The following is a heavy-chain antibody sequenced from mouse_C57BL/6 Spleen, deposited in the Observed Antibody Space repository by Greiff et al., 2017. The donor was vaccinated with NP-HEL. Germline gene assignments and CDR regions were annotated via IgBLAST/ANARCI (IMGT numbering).Heavy chain of an antibody. J-gene: IGHJ3*01. V-gene: IGHV14-3*01. CDR1: GFNIKNSY. D-gene: IGHD1-1*01. CDR3: ARSLYGSSSWFAY. Sequence: VQLKESVAELVRPGASVKLSCTASGFNIKNSYMNWVKQRPEQGLEWIGRIDPANGNTKYAPKFQGKATITADTSSNTAYLQLSSLTSEDTAIYYCARSLYGSSSWFAYWGQGTLVTVSA. CDR2: IDPANGNT.